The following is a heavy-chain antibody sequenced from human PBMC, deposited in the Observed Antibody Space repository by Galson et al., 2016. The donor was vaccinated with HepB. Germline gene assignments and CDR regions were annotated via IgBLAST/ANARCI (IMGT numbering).Heavy chain of an antibody. J-gene: IGHJ6*01. V-gene: IGHV3-7*01. CDR2: IKKDGSEK. CDR3: AALDHGEDV. Sequence: SLRLSCAASGFTFNTYWMTWVRQAPGKGLEWVSNIKKDGSEKNYVDSVKGRFTVSRDNAKNCLYLQMNSLRAEDTAVYYCAALDHGEDVWGQGPTVAVSP. D-gene: IGHD1-1*01. CDR1: GFTFNTYW.